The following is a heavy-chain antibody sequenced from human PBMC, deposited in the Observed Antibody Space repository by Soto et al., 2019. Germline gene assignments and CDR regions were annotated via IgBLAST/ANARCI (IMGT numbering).Heavy chain of an antibody. V-gene: IGHV4-59*01. CDR3: ARDRGIAAAGTGRDYYYYGMDV. CDR2: IYYSGST. Sequence: PSETLSLTCTVSGGSISSYYWSWIRQPPGKGLEWIGYIYYSGSTSYNPSLKSRVTISVDTSKNQFSLKLSSVTAADTAVYYCARDRGIAAAGTGRDYYYYGMDVWGQGTTVTVSS. CDR1: GGSISSYY. J-gene: IGHJ6*02. D-gene: IGHD6-13*01.